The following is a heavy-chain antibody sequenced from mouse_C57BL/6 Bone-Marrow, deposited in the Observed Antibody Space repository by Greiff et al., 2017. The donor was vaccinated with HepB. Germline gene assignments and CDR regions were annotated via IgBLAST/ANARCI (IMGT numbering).Heavy chain of an antibody. CDR3: ANDGYSSWFAY. CDR1: GFSLTSYG. D-gene: IGHD2-3*01. J-gene: IGHJ3*01. CDR2: IWSGGST. V-gene: IGHV2-2*01. Sequence: VQLQQSGPGLVQPSQCLSITCTVSGFSLTSYGVHWVRQSPGKGLEWLGVIWSGGSTDYNAAFISRLSISKDNSKSQVFFKMNSLQADDTAIYYCANDGYSSWFAYWGQGTLVTVSA.